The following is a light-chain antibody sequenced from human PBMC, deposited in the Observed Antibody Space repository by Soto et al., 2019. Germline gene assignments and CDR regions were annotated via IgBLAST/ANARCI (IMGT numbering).Light chain of an antibody. V-gene: IGKV1-27*01. CDR3: QKYNSAPLT. Sequence: DVQMTQSPSSLSASVGDRVTITCRASQGIAPYLAWFQQKPGKVPKLLIYAASTSQSGVPSRFSGSGSGADFTLTISSLQPEDVGTYYCQKYNSAPLTFGGGTKVDIK. CDR1: QGIAPY. CDR2: AAS. J-gene: IGKJ4*02.